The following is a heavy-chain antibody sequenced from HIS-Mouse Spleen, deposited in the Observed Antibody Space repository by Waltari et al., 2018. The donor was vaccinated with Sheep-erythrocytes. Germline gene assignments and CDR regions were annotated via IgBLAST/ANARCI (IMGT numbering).Heavy chain of an antibody. CDR1: GGTFSSYA. J-gene: IGHJ4*02. CDR2: IIPILGIA. V-gene: IGHV1-69*04. Sequence: QVQLVQSGAEVKKPGSSVKVSCKASGGTFSSYAISWVRQAPGQGLEWMGRIIPILGIANYAQEFQGRVTITADKSTSTAYMELSSLRSEDTAVYYCARAGDTAMVNLDYWGQGTLVTVSS. CDR3: ARAGDTAMVNLDY. D-gene: IGHD5-18*01.